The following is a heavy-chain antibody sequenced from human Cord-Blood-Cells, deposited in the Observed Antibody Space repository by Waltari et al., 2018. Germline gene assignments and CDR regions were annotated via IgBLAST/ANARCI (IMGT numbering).Heavy chain of an antibody. CDR2: IYYSGST. Sequence: QLQLQESGPGLVKPSETLSLTCTVSGGSISSSSYYWGWIRQPPGKGLEWIGSIYYSGSTYYHATLKSRVTISVDTSENQFSLRLSSVTAADTAVYYCARQVLGISGIGVAVDIWGQGTMVTVAS. CDR1: GGSISSSSYY. CDR3: ARQVLGISGIGVAVDI. D-gene: IGHD7-27*01. V-gene: IGHV4-39*01. J-gene: IGHJ3*02.